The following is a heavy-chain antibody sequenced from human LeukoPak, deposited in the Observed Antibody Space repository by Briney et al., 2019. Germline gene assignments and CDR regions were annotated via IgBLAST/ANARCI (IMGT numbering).Heavy chain of an antibody. Sequence: GSLRLSCALSGLTPIHYWMTWVRQAPGKGLEWVANINQDGSETFYVDSVKGRFTISRDNAKNSLFLQMNSLRAEDTAVYYCARDGRHYYGSGNYYSKDAFDIWGQGTMVTVSS. CDR2: INQDGSET. CDR1: GLTPIHYW. D-gene: IGHD3-10*01. CDR3: ARDGRHYYGSGNYYSKDAFDI. J-gene: IGHJ3*02. V-gene: IGHV3-7*01.